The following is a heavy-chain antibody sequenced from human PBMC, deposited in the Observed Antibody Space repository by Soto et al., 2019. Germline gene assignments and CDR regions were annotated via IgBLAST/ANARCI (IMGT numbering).Heavy chain of an antibody. CDR2: TYYRSKWCF. V-gene: IGHV6-1*01. D-gene: IGHD6-19*01. Sequence: SQTLSLTCAISGYNISRDLVAWNWIRQTPSRGLEWLGRTYYRSKWCFDYAVSVKSRITINPDTSKNLFSLQLNSVTPEDTAVYYCARAYSSGWYSYFDFWGQGTLVTVSS. CDR3: ARAYSSGWYSYFDF. J-gene: IGHJ4*02. CDR1: GYNISRDLVA.